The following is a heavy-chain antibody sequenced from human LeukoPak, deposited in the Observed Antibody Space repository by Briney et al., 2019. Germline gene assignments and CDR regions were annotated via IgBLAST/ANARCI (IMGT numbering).Heavy chain of an antibody. V-gene: IGHV1-69*05. CDR2: VIPVLGTT. CDR1: GTTFSRSA. Sequence: SVKVSCKASGTTFSRSAISWVRHAPGQGLEWMGGVIPVLGTTNYAQKFQDRVSITTDESTSTAYMEVSSLRSVDTAVYYCARDDGSATLGFDSWGQGTLVTVSS. J-gene: IGHJ4*02. D-gene: IGHD1-26*01. CDR3: ARDDGSATLGFDS.